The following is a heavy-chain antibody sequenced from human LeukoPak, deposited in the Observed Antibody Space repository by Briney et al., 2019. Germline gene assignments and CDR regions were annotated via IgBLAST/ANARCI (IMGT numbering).Heavy chain of an antibody. CDR2: ISGSGGST. D-gene: IGHD3-22*01. Sequence: GGSLRLSCAASGFTFSSYAMSWVRQAPGKGLEWVSAISGSGGSTYYADSVKGRFTISRDNSKNTLYLQMKSLSAEDTAVYYCAKGDMIVVVPTDYWGQGSLVTVSS. CDR1: GFTFSSYA. CDR3: AKGDMIVVVPTDY. V-gene: IGHV3-23*01. J-gene: IGHJ4*02.